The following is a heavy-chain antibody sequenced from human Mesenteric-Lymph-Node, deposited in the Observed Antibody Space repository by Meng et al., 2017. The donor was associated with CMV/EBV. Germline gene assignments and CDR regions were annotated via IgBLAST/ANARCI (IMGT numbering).Heavy chain of an antibody. CDR3: ARDRGYCSNSRCYWVVSPSSHGMDV. J-gene: IGHJ6*02. V-gene: IGHV1-18*01. CDR2: TSAYTGNT. Sequence: ASVNVSCKASGYTFTSFGISGVRQAPGQGLEWMGWTSAYTGNTNYAQNLQGRVTMTTDTSTSTAYMELKSLRSDDTAVYYCARDRGYCSNSRCYWVVSPSSHGMDVWGQGTTVTVSS. CDR1: GYTFTSFG. D-gene: IGHD2-2*01.